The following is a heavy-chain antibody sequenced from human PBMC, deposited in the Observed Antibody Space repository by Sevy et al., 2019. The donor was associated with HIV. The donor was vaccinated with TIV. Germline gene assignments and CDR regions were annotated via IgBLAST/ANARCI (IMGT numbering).Heavy chain of an antibody. CDR2: ISWNSGNI. Sequence: GGSLRLSCTVSVFTSDDYAMHWVRQAPGKGLEWVSGISWNSGNIGYADSVKGRFTISRDNAKKSLDLQMNSLRVEDTALYYCAKDAALGIFDAFHIWGQGTMVTVSS. J-gene: IGHJ3*02. CDR1: VFTSDDYA. V-gene: IGHV3-9*02. CDR3: AKDAALGIFDAFHI. D-gene: IGHD7-27*01.